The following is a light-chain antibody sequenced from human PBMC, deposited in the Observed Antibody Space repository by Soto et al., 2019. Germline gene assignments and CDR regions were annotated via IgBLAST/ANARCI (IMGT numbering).Light chain of an antibody. CDR3: QQYGSSPMYA. CDR2: GAS. Sequence: VLTQSPGTLSLSPGERATLSCRASQSVSNNYLAWYQHKPGQAPRLLIYGASSRATGIPDRFIGSGSGTDFTLTISRLEPEDFAVYFCQQYGSSPMYAFAQGTKVDIK. V-gene: IGKV3-20*01. CDR1: QSVSNNY. J-gene: IGKJ2*01.